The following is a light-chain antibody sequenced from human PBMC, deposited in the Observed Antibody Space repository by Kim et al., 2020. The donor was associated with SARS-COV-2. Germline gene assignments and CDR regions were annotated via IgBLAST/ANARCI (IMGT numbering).Light chain of an antibody. CDR3: QQANNFPPT. CDR2: VAS. V-gene: IGKV1-12*01. J-gene: IGKJ1*01. CDR1: QDISTW. Sequence: ASVGDRVTITCRASQDISTWLAWYQQKPGKAPNLLIYVASSLHSGVPSRFSGSGSGTDFTLTISSLQAEDFATYYCQQANNFPPTFGQGTKVDIK.